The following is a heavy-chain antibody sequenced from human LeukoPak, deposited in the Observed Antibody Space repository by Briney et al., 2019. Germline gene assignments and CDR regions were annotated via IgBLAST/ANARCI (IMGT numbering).Heavy chain of an antibody. J-gene: IGHJ3*02. CDR3: ARAITMIVDAFDI. D-gene: IGHD3-22*01. CDR2: IYYSGST. Sequence: SETLSLTCTVSGGSISSYYWSWIRQPPGKGLEWIGYIYYSGSTNYNPSLKSRVTISVDTSKNQFSLKLSSVTAADTAVYYCARAITMIVDAFDIWGQGTMVTVSS. CDR1: GGSISSYY. V-gene: IGHV4-59*01.